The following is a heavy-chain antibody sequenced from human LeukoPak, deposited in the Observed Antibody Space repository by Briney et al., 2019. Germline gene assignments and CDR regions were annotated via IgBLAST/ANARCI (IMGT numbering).Heavy chain of an antibody. Sequence: ASVKVSCKASGYTFINYGIRWVRQAPGQGLEWMGGISAYNGNTNIAQKLQGGVTVTTDTSTSTAYMELRSLRSDDTAVYYCAREDREDAFDIWGQGTTVTVSS. V-gene: IGHV1-18*04. CDR3: AREDREDAFDI. CDR1: GYTFINYG. J-gene: IGHJ3*02. CDR2: ISAYNGNT.